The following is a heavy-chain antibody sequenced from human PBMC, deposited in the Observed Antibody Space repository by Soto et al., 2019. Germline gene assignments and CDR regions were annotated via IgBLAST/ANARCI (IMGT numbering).Heavy chain of an antibody. Sequence: EVQLVESGGDLVQPGGSLRLSCAASGFTFSTYWMHWVRQAPGKGLVWVSRINSDGSSTSYADSVKGRFTISRDHAKNTLYLQVNSLRADDTAVYYCAKAWEVDWFDPWRQGTLVTVSS. V-gene: IGHV3-74*01. CDR1: GFTFSTYW. D-gene: IGHD5-12*01. J-gene: IGHJ5*02. CDR3: AKAWEVDWFDP. CDR2: INSDGSST.